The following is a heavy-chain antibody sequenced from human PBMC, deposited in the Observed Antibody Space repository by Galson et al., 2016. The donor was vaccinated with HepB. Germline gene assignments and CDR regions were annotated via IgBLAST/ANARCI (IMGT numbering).Heavy chain of an antibody. CDR3: ARARLGWFDP. J-gene: IGHJ5*02. CDR2: IYYSGST. Sequence: TLSLTCAVSGGSINSDVWWSWVRQHPGKGLEWIGYIYYSGSTSYNPSLESRITMSIDTSKNQFSLKVTSLTAADTAVYFCARARLGWFDPWGQGTLVTVSS. CDR1: GGSINSDVW. V-gene: IGHV4-31*11.